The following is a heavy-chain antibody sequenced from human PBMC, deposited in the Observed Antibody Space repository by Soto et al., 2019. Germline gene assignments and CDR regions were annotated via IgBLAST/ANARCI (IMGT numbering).Heavy chain of an antibody. CDR2: ISGSDDST. CDR1: GFTFSSYA. J-gene: IGHJ4*02. V-gene: IGHV3-23*01. D-gene: IGHD6-6*01. CDR3: AKRSSSSTFDY. Sequence: EVQLLESGGGLVQPGESLRLSCEASGFTFSSYAMSWFRQAPGKGLEWVSVISGSDDSTYYADSVKGRFTISRDNSKNTLYLQMNRLRAEDTAVYYCAKRSSSSTFDYWGQGTLVTVSS.